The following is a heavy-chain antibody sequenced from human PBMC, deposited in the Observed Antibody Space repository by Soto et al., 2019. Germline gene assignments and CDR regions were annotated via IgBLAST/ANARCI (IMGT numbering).Heavy chain of an antibody. CDR2: IYYSGST. D-gene: IGHD2-21*01. J-gene: IGHJ4*02. CDR3: ARAAYCGGDCYPADNFDY. CDR1: GGSISSGGYY. V-gene: IGHV4-31*03. Sequence: QVQLQESGPGLVKPSQTLSLTCTVSGGSISSGGYYWSWIRQHPGKGLEWIGYIYYSGSTYYNPSLKSRVTISVDTSKNQFSLKLSSVTAADTAVYYCARAAYCGGDCYPADNFDYWGQGTLVIVSS.